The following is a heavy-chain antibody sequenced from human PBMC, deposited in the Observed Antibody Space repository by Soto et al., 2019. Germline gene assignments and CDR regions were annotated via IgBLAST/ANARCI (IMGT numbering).Heavy chain of an antibody. V-gene: IGHV1-69*01. CDR2: IIPIFGTA. D-gene: IGHD3-16*01. Sequence: QVQLVQSGSEVKKPGSSVKVSCKASGGTFSSYAISWVRQAPGQGLEWMGGIIPIFGTANYAQKCQGRVTITADESTSTAYMELSSLRSEDTAVSYCASSPACGITFWDYYYYGMDVWGQGTTDTVSS. CDR3: ASSPACGITFWDYYYYGMDV. CDR1: GGTFSSYA. J-gene: IGHJ6*02.